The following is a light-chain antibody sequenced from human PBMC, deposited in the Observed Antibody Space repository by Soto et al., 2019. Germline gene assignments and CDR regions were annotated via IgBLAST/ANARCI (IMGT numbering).Light chain of an antibody. J-gene: IGKJ4*01. CDR2: DAS. CDR3: QQYSTYPLT. V-gene: IGKV1-5*01. CDR1: QSITTF. Sequence: DIQMTQSPSTLSASIGDRVTITCWASQSITTFLAWYQQKPGKAPQILIYDASKLEPGVPSRLSGGGSGTEFTLTISSLQPDDFATYYCQQYSTYPLTFGGGTRLEIK.